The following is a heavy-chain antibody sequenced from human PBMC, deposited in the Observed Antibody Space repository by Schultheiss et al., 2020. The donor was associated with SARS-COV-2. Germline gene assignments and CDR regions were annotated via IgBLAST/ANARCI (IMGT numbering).Heavy chain of an antibody. V-gene: IGHV4-59*01. Sequence: SQTLSLTCTVSGGSISNYYWSWIRQPPGKGPEWIGFIYHSGSTNYNPSLKSRVMISVDMSKNQFSLKLRSVAAADTAVYYCARESGGSNFDFWGQGILVTVSS. CDR1: GGSISNYY. J-gene: IGHJ4*02. D-gene: IGHD3-3*01. CDR2: IYHSGST. CDR3: ARESGGSNFDF.